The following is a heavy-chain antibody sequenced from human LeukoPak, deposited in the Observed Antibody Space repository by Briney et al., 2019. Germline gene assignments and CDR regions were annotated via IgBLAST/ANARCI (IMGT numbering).Heavy chain of an antibody. CDR2: INPNSGGT. J-gene: IGHJ4*02. CDR3: ARDSSYGYSYYFDY. Sequence: SVKVSCKASGYTFTGYYMHWVRQAPRQGLEWMGWINPNSGGTNYAQKFQGRVTMTRDTSISTAYMELSRLRSDDTAVYYCARDSSYGYSYYFDYWGQGTLVTVSS. CDR1: GYTFTGYY. V-gene: IGHV1-2*02. D-gene: IGHD5-18*01.